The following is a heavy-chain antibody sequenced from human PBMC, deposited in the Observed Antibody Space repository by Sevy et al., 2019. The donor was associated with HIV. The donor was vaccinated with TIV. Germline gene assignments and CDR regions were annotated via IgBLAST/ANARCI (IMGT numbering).Heavy chain of an antibody. CDR2: IGGGDT. CDR3: XXXXXXXXXLWDWFDP. Sequence: GGSLRLSCATSGFTFNIYAMSWVRQAPGKGLEWVSTIGGGDTYYADSVKGRFTISRDDSKSAVYLQMNSLRADDTAXXXXXXXXXXXXXLWDWFDPWGQGTLVTVSS. CDR1: GFTFNIYA. D-gene: IGHD2-21*01. V-gene: IGHV3-23*01. J-gene: IGHJ5*02.